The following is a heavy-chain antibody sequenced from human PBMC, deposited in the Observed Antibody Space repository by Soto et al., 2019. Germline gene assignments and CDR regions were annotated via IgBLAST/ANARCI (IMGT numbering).Heavy chain of an antibody. J-gene: IGHJ6*02. V-gene: IGHV3-74*01. D-gene: IGHD1-1*01. CDR2: INSDGSST. CDR3: ARKGTGTQAYGMDI. Sequence: EVQLVESGGGLVQPGGSLRLSCAASGFTFSSYWMHWVRQAPGKGLVWVSRINSDGSSTSYADSVKGRFTISRDNAKNTLYLQMNSLGAEDTDVYYCARKGTGTQAYGMDIWGQGTTVTVSS. CDR1: GFTFSSYW.